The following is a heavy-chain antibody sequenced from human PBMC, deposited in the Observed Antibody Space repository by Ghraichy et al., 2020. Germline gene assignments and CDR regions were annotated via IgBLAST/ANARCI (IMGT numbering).Heavy chain of an antibody. CDR1: RAPFSSYT. J-gene: IGHJ6*02. V-gene: IGHV1-69*02. D-gene: IGHD2-15*01. CDR3: ARGTYCSGGSCQPGDYYYYYGMDV. CDR2: IIPILGIA. Sequence: SVKVSCKASRAPFSSYTISWVRQAPGQGLEWMGRIIPILGIANYAQKFQGRVTITADKSTSTAYMELSSLRSEDTAVYYCARGTYCSGGSCQPGDYYYYYGMDVWGQLFTVTVSS.